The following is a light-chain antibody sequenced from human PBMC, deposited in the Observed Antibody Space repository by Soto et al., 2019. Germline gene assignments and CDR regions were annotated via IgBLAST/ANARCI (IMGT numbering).Light chain of an antibody. Sequence: EIVLTQSPATLSLFPGERATLSCRASQSVGRSLAWYQQKPGQAPRLLFYDASSSATGIPARFSGSGSGTDFTLTISSLEPEDFAVYYCRQRGGWPRTFGQGTNVEIK. CDR1: QSVGRS. CDR2: DAS. CDR3: RQRGGWPRT. V-gene: IGKV3-11*01. J-gene: IGKJ1*01.